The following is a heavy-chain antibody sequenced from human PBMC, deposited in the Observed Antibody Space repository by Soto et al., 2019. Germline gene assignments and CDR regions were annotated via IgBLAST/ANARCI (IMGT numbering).Heavy chain of an antibody. D-gene: IGHD1-26*01. CDR1: GYTFTGYY. V-gene: IGHV1-2*02. CDR2: INPNSGGT. Sequence: ASVKVSCKASGYTFTGYYMHWVRQAPGQGLEWMGWINPNSGGTNYAQKFQGRVTMTRDTSISTAYMELSRLRSDDTAVYYCARSREWELRTYYFDYWGQGTLVT. CDR3: ARSREWELRTYYFDY. J-gene: IGHJ4*02.